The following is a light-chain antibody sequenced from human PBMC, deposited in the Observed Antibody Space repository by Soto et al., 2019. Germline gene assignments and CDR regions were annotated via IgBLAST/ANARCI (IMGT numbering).Light chain of an antibody. J-gene: IGKJ1*01. CDR2: AAS. CDR3: QQSYSTPWT. V-gene: IGKV1-39*01. Sequence: DIQMPQSPSSLSASVGDRVTITCRASQSISSYLNWYQQKPGKAPKLLIYAASSLQSGVPSRFSGSGSGTDFTLTIGSLQPEDFATYYCQQSYSTPWTFGQGTKVDIK. CDR1: QSISSY.